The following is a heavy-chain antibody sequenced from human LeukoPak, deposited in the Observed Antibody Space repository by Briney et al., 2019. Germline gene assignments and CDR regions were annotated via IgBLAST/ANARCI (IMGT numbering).Heavy chain of an antibody. D-gene: IGHD3-22*01. CDR3: ARERGFDSSGPDAFDI. Sequence: GGSLRLSCAASGFTFSSYGMHWVRQAPGKGLEWVAVIWYDGSNKYYADSVKGRFTISRDNSKNTLYLQMSSLRAEDTAVYYCARERGFDSSGPDAFDIWGQGTMVTVSS. V-gene: IGHV3-33*01. J-gene: IGHJ3*02. CDR2: IWYDGSNK. CDR1: GFTFSSYG.